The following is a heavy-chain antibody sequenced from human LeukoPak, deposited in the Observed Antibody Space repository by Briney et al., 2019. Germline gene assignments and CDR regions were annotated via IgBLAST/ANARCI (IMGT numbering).Heavy chain of an antibody. CDR1: GGSISSYY. Sequence: SETLSLTCTVSGGSISSYYWSWIRQPPGKGLEWIGYIYYSGSTYYNPSLKSRVTISVDTSKNQFSLKLSSVTAADTAVYYCARASERITIFGVVTNNAFDIWGQGTMVTVSS. CDR3: ARASERITIFGVVTNNAFDI. J-gene: IGHJ3*02. CDR2: IYYSGST. D-gene: IGHD3-3*01. V-gene: IGHV4-59*08.